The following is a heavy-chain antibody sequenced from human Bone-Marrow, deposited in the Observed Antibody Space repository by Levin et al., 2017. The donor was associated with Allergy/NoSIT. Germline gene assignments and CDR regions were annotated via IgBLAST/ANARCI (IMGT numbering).Heavy chain of an antibody. J-gene: IGHJ6*02. Sequence: SETLSLTCTVSGGSISSSSYYWGWIRQPPGKGLEWIGSIYYSGSTYYNPSLKSRVTISVDTSKNQFSLKLSSVTAADTAVYYCARHEVALNYYYYYGMDVWGQGTTVTVSS. CDR1: GGSISSSSYY. V-gene: IGHV4-39*01. CDR3: ARHEVALNYYYYYGMDV. CDR2: IYYSGST.